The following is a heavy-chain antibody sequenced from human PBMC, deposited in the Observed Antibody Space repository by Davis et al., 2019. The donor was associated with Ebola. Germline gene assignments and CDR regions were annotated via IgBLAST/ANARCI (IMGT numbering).Heavy chain of an antibody. Sequence: AASVKVSCKASGYTFTGYYMHWVRQAPGQGLEWMGWINPNSGGTNYAQKSQGWVTMTRDTSISTAYMELSRLRSDDTAVYYCARVGCTGGVCYTLDYWGQGTLVTVSS. J-gene: IGHJ4*02. D-gene: IGHD2-8*02. CDR3: ARVGCTGGVCYTLDY. V-gene: IGHV1-2*04. CDR2: INPNSGGT. CDR1: GYTFTGYY.